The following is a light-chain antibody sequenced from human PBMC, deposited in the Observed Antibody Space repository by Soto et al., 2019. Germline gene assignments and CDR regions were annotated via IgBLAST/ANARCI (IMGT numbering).Light chain of an antibody. J-gene: IGKJ1*01. V-gene: IGKV1-39*01. CDR1: QGIRTY. Sequence: DVQMAQSPSFLSASVGDRFTITCRASQGIRTYLNWYHQKKGKAPKLLIYAASSLQSGVPSRLSGSGYETDLTITISSMKNEDFETYSCQQSYSNTWTFGHGTKVDI. CDR3: QQSYSNTWT. CDR2: AAS.